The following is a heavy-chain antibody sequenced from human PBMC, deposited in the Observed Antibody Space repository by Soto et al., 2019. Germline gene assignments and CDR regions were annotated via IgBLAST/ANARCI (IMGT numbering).Heavy chain of an antibody. V-gene: IGHV3-30*18. D-gene: IGHD1-26*01. CDR2: ISYDGSYK. CDR3: AKGGWEVLSVPFDP. CDR1: GFTFSSYD. Sequence: QVQLVESGGGVVQPGRSLRLSCITSGFTFSSYDMHWVRQAPGKGLEWVAVISYDGSYKYYGDFVKGRFTISRDTSKNTLYLQMNSLRAEDTAIYYCAKGGWEVLSVPFDPWGQGTLVTVSS. J-gene: IGHJ5*02.